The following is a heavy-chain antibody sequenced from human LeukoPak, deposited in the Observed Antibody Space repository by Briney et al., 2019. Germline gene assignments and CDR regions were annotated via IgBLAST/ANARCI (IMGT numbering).Heavy chain of an antibody. V-gene: IGHV4-59*01. D-gene: IGHD3-10*01. CDR2: IYHSGST. CDR1: GGSISSYY. J-gene: IGHJ4*02. CDR3: ARKSMGRSILYYFDY. Sequence: SETLSLTCTVSGGSISSYYWSWIRQPPGKGLEWIGYIYHSGSTNYNPSLKSRVTISVDTSKNQFSLKLSSVTAADTAVYYCARKSMGRSILYYFDYWGQGTLVTVSS.